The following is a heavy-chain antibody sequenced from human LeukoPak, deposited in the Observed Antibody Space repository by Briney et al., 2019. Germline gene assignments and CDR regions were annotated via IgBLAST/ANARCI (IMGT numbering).Heavy chain of an antibody. D-gene: IGHD3-22*01. V-gene: IGHV4-4*07. CDR2: IYTSGST. Sequence: SETLSLTCTVSGGSISSYYWSWIRQPAGEGLEWIGRIYTSGSTNYNPSLKSRVTMSVDTSKNQFSLRLSSVTAADTAVYYCARDPYYDSSGYYLRIPFDYWGQGTLVTVSS. CDR3: ARDPYYDSSGYYLRIPFDY. CDR1: GGSISSYY. J-gene: IGHJ4*02.